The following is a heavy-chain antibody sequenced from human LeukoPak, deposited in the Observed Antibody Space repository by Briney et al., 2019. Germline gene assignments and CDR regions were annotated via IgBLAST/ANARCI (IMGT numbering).Heavy chain of an antibody. J-gene: IGHJ4*02. CDR1: GGSFSGYY. V-gene: IGHV4-34*01. D-gene: IGHD5-18*01. CDR2: INHSGST. Sequence: SETLSLTCAVYGGSFSGYYRSWIRQPPGKGLEWIGEINHSGSTKYNPSLKRRVTISVDRSKNQFSLKLSSVTAADTAVYYCARGRGYSYGKKSRHFDYWGQGTLVTVSS. CDR3: ARGRGYSYGKKSRHFDY.